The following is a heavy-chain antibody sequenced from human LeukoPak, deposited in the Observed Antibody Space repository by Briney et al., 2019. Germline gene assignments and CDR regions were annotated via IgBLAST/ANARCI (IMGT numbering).Heavy chain of an antibody. V-gene: IGHV3-15*01. CDR3: TTGYCSSTSCWRGGWFDP. CDR2: IKSKTDGGTT. D-gene: IGHD2-2*01. CDR1: GFTFSNAW. Sequence: PGGSLRLSCAASGFTFSNAWMSWVRQAPGKGLEWVGRIKSKTDGGTTDYAAPVKGRFTISRDDSKNTLYLQMNSLKTENTAVYYCTTGYCSSTSCWRGGWFDPWGQGTLVTVSS. J-gene: IGHJ5*02.